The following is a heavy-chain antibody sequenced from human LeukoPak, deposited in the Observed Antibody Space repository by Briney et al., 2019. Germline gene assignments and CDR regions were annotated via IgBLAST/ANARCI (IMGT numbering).Heavy chain of an antibody. CDR1: GFTFSTSA. CDR3: AKDISSSWLYYFDY. D-gene: IGHD6-13*01. CDR2: IRASDDTT. V-gene: IGHV3-23*01. J-gene: IGHJ4*02. Sequence: GGSLRLSCEVFGFTFSTSAMSWVCQAPGQGQELVSGIRASDDTTYYVDSVKGRFTVSRDNSKNTLYLQMNSLRAEDTALYYCAKDISSSWLYYFDYWGQGTLVTVSS.